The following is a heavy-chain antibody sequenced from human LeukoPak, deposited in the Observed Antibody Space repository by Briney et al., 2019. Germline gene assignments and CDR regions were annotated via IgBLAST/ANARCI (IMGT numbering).Heavy chain of an antibody. V-gene: IGHV1-18*01. Sequence: ASVKVSCKASGYTFTSYGISWVRQAPGQGLEWMGWVSAYNGNTNYAQKLQGRVTMTTNTSTSTAYMELRSLRSDDTAVYYCARVGIKGYSYCFGDYWGQGTLVTVSS. J-gene: IGHJ4*02. D-gene: IGHD5-18*01. CDR3: ARVGIKGYSYCFGDY. CDR2: VSAYNGNT. CDR1: GYTFTSYG.